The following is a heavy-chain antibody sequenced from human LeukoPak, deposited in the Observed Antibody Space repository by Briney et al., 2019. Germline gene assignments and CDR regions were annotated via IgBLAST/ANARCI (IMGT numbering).Heavy chain of an antibody. CDR3: ARDHDWGVDY. D-gene: IGHD7-27*01. J-gene: IGHJ4*02. V-gene: IGHV1-2*02. CDR1: GFTFTDHY. Sequence: ASVKVSCKASGFTFTDHYMHWVRQAPGQGLEWMGWINGKRGDTNYAQNFQDRVTMTRDASTSTVYMELSRLTVDDTAVYYCARDHDWGVDYWGQGTLVTVSS. CDR2: INGKRGDT.